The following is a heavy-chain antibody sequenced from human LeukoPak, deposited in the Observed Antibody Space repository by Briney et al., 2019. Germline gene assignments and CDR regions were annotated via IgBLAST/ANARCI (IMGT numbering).Heavy chain of an antibody. CDR2: IIPILGIA. Sequence: SVKVSGEASGGTFSSYAISWVRQAPGQGLEWVGKIIPILGIAIYAQKFQGRVTITADKSTSTAYMDLSSLRSEDTAVYYCALAQGRCLPFPFDYWGEGTLVTVSS. CDR3: ALAQGRCLPFPFDY. V-gene: IGHV1-69*04. D-gene: IGHD5-24*01. J-gene: IGHJ4*02. CDR1: GGTFSSYA.